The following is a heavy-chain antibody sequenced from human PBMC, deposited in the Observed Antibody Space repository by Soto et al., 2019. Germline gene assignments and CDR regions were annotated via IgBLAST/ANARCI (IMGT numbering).Heavy chain of an antibody. CDR1: GLTFSIYR. Sequence: EVQVVESGGGLVQPGGSLRLSCEASGLTFSIYRMTWVRRAPGKGLECVANINQDGSQKDYVDSVTDRFTVSRDNAKNSLYLQMNSLRAEDTAVYYCARWNYAFDLWGRGTLVTVSS. D-gene: IGHD1-7*01. CDR2: INQDGSQK. J-gene: IGHJ2*01. V-gene: IGHV3-7*01. CDR3: ARWNYAFDL.